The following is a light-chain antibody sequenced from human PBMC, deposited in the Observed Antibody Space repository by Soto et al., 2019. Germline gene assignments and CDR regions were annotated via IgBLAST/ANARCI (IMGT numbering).Light chain of an antibody. CDR1: QSVSSY. V-gene: IGKV3-11*01. J-gene: IGKJ4*01. CDR3: QQRSNWLT. Sequence: EIVLTQSPATLSLSPGERATLSCRASQSVSSYLAWYQQKPGQAPRLLIYDASNRAPGIPARFSGSGSGTDFTLTISSLEPEDFEVYYCQQRSNWLTFGGGTKVEIK. CDR2: DAS.